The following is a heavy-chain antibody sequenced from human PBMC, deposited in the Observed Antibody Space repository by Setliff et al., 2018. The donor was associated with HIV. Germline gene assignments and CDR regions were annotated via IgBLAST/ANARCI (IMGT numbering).Heavy chain of an antibody. Sequence: GESPKISCKASGYSFTSYWIGWVRQMPGKGLEWMGIINPGDSDIRYSPSFRGQVTISVDKSINTAYLQWSSLKASDTAMYYCASSITVAGGRSFYYYAMDVWGQGTTVTVSS. D-gene: IGHD1-20*01. J-gene: IGHJ6*02. CDR1: GYSFTSYW. CDR3: ASSITVAGGRSFYYYAMDV. CDR2: INPGDSDI. V-gene: IGHV5-51*01.